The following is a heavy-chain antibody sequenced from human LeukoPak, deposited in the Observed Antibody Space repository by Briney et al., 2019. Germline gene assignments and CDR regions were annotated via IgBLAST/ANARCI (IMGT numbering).Heavy chain of an antibody. CDR3: AKVRAISHSSGYYPYDY. CDR2: ISGNGGST. Sequence: GGTLRLSCAASGFTFSSYGISWVRQAPGKGLEWVSGISGNGGSTYYADSVKGRFTISRDSSKNTVFLQMNSLRAEDTAVYYCAKVRAISHSSGYYPYDYWSQGTLVTVSS. CDR1: GFTFSSYG. D-gene: IGHD3-22*01. J-gene: IGHJ4*02. V-gene: IGHV3-23*01.